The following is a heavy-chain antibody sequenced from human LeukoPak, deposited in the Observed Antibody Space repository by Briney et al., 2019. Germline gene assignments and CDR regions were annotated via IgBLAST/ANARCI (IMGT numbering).Heavy chain of an antibody. CDR2: IYYSGST. Sequence: SETLSLTCTVSGGSISSYYWSWIRQPQGKGLEWIGYIYYSGSTNYNPSLKSRVTISVDTSKNQFSLKLSSVTAADTAVYYCARALRSPFYYMDVWGKGTTVTVSS. J-gene: IGHJ6*03. CDR3: ARALRSPFYYMDV. V-gene: IGHV4-59*01. D-gene: IGHD5-12*01. CDR1: GGSISSYY.